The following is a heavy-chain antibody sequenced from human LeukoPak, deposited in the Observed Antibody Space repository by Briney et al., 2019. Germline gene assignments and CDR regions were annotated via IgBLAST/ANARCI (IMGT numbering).Heavy chain of an antibody. D-gene: IGHD2/OR15-2a*01. J-gene: IGHJ2*01. Sequence: SETLSLTCTVSGYSISSGYYWGWIRQPPGKGLEWIGSIYHSGSTYYNPSLKSRVTISVDTSKSQFSLKLSSVTAADTAVYYCAREETFPWYFDLWGRGTLVTVSS. V-gene: IGHV4-38-2*02. CDR3: AREETFPWYFDL. CDR2: IYHSGST. CDR1: GYSISSGYY.